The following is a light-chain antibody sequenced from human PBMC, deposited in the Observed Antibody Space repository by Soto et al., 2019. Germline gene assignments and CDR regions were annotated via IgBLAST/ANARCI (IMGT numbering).Light chain of an antibody. V-gene: IGKV3-15*01. CDR2: GAS. CDR3: QQYDNWLT. J-gene: IGKJ4*01. Sequence: EIVMTQSPATLSVSPGERATLSCRASQSVRSNLAWYQHKTGQAPRLLIYGASTRATGIPARFSGSGSGTEFSLTISSLQSEDFAVYYCQQYDNWLTFGGGTKVDIK. CDR1: QSVRSN.